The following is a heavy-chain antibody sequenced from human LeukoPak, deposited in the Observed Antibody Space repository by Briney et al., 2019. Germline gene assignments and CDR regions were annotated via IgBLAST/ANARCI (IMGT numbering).Heavy chain of an antibody. Sequence: ESGGSLRLSCAASGFTFSSYGINWVRQAPGKGLEWVSYISSSGTTVYYADSVRGRFTISRDNAKNSLYLQMNSLRAEDTAFYYCARFDTSGFHYFDYWGQGTLVTVSS. CDR2: ISSSGTTV. CDR1: GFTFSSYG. D-gene: IGHD3-22*01. V-gene: IGHV3-48*03. J-gene: IGHJ4*02. CDR3: ARFDTSGFHYFDY.